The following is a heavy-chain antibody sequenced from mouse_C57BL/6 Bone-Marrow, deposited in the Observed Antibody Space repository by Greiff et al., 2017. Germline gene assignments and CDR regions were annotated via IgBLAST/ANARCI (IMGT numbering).Heavy chain of an antibody. CDR2: ISSGGSYT. Sequence: VQLKESGGDLVKPGGSLKLSCAASGFTFSSYGMSWVRQTPDKRLEWVATISSGGSYTYYPDSLKGRFTISRDNAKNTLYLQMSSLKSEDTAMYYCARHYDYYAMDYWGQGTSVTVSS. V-gene: IGHV5-6*01. CDR1: GFTFSSYG. CDR3: ARHYDYYAMDY. J-gene: IGHJ4*01.